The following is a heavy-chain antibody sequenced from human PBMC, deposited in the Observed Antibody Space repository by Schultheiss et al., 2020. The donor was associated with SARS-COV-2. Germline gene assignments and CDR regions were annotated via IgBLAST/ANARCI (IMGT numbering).Heavy chain of an antibody. D-gene: IGHD3-9*01. CDR3: ARGLTGYASTGQH. CDR2: INPNSGGT. J-gene: IGHJ1*01. V-gene: IGHV1-2*06. CDR1: GGTFSSYA. Sequence: GGSLRLSCKASGGTFSSYAINWVRQATGQGLEWMGRINPNSGGTNYAQKFQGRVTMTRDTSISTAYMELSRLRSDDTAVYYCARGLTGYASTGQHWGQGTLVTVSS.